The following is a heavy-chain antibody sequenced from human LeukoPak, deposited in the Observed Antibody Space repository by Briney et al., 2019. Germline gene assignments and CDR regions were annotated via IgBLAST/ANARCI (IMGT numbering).Heavy chain of an antibody. Sequence: SQTLSLTCIVSGGSITSGSYYWNWIRQPAGKVLEWIGRIYSSGSTNYNPSLKSRVTISVDTSKNQFSLNLNSVTAADTAVYYCARGRLGDSFDYWGQGILVTVSS. CDR3: ARGRLGDSFDY. CDR2: IYSSGST. D-gene: IGHD3-16*01. CDR1: GGSITSGSYY. J-gene: IGHJ4*02. V-gene: IGHV4-61*02.